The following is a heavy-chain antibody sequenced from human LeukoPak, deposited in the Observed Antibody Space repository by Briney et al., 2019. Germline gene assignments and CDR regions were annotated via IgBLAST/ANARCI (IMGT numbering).Heavy chain of an antibody. D-gene: IGHD6-25*01. CDR3: TTDGYSSAGFDY. Sequence: GGSLRPSCAASGFTFSNAWMSWVRQAPGKGLEWVGRIKSKTDGGTTDYAAPVKGRFTISRDDSKNTLYLQMNSLKTEDTAVYYCTTDGYSSAGFDYWGQGTLVTVSS. V-gene: IGHV3-15*01. CDR2: IKSKTDGGTT. CDR1: GFTFSNAW. J-gene: IGHJ4*02.